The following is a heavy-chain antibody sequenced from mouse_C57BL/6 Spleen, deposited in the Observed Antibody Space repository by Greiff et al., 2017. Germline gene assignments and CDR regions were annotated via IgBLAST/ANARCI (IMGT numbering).Heavy chain of an antibody. V-gene: IGHV3-6*01. D-gene: IGHD1-1*01. J-gene: IGHJ3*01. CDR1: GYSITSGYY. Sequence: EVKLQESGPGLVKPSQSLSLTCSVTGYSITSGYYWNWIRQFPGNKLEWMGYISYDGSNKYNPSLKNRISITRDTSKNQFFLKLNSVTTEDTATYYCAREDYYYGSSYEGFAYWGQGTLVTVSA. CDR2: ISYDGSN. CDR3: AREDYYYGSSYEGFAY.